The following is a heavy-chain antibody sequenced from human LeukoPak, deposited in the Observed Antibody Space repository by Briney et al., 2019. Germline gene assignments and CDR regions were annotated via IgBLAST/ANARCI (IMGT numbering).Heavy chain of an antibody. CDR1: GGTFSSYA. Sequence: SVKVSCKASGGTFSSYAISWVRQAPGQGLEWMGGIIPIFGTANYAQKFQGRVTITADESTSTAYMELSSLRSEDAAVYYCAGNYVDTAMVTGYWGQGTLVTVSS. J-gene: IGHJ4*02. D-gene: IGHD5-18*01. CDR2: IIPIFGTA. CDR3: AGNYVDTAMVTGY. V-gene: IGHV1-69*13.